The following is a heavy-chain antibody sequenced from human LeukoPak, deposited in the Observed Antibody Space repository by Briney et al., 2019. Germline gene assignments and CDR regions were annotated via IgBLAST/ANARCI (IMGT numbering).Heavy chain of an antibody. Sequence: ASLKVSCKASGYSFTGYAINWVRQAPGQGLEWMGWINTNTGNPTYAQGFTGRFVFSLDTSVSTAYLQISSLKAEDTAVYYCAREGSSAGDWGQGTLVTVSS. CDR2: INTNTGNP. D-gene: IGHD2-2*01. J-gene: IGHJ4*02. V-gene: IGHV7-4-1*02. CDR3: AREGSSAGD. CDR1: GYSFTGYA.